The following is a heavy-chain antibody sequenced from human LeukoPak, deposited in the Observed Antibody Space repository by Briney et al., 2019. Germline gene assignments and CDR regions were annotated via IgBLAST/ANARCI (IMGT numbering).Heavy chain of an antibody. Sequence: GASVKVSCKASGYTFTSYDTNWVRQATGQGLEWMGWMNPNSGNTGYAQKFQGRVTMTRNISISTAYMELSSLRSEDTAVYYCARADIVATGDFDYWGQGTLVTVSS. CDR2: MNPNSGNT. D-gene: IGHD5-12*01. J-gene: IGHJ4*02. V-gene: IGHV1-8*01. CDR3: ARADIVATGDFDY. CDR1: GYTFTSYD.